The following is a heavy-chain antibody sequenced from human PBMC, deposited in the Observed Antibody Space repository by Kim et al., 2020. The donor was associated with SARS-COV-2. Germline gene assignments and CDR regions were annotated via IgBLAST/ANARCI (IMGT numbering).Heavy chain of an antibody. CDR3: ARAKSGRHEFDV. V-gene: IGHV1-18*01. D-gene: IGHD3-10*01. Sequence: TRYGQNIQGRVTLSTDTSPSTAYMELRSLRSDDTAVYYCARAKSGRHEFDVWGQGTLVTVSS. CDR2: T. J-gene: IGHJ3*01.